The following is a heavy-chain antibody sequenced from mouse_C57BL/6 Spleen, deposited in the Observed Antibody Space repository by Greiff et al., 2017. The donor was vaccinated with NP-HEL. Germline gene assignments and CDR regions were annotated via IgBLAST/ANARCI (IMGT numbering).Heavy chain of an antibody. V-gene: IGHV5-6*02. Sequence: DVKLVESGGDLVKPGGSLKLSCAASGFTFSSYGMSWVRQTPDKRLEWVATISSGGSYTYYPDSVKGRFTISRDNAKNNLYLQMSSLKSEDTAMYYCARQGITTVVAPFDYWGQGTTLTVSS. D-gene: IGHD1-1*01. J-gene: IGHJ2*01. CDR3: ARQGITTVVAPFDY. CDR2: ISSGGSYT. CDR1: GFTFSSYG.